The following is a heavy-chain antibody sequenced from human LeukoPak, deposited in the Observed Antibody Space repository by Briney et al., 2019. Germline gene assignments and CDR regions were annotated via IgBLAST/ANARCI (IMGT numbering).Heavy chain of an antibody. Sequence: GGSLRLSFAASGFTVSSNYMSWVRQAPGKGLEWVANMDQDGSDKNYVGAVKGRFTISRDDAKNSLYLQMNSLRAEDTAVYYCARESTSERPGCWGQGTLVTVSS. J-gene: IGHJ4*02. CDR3: ARESTSERPGC. D-gene: IGHD5/OR15-5a*01. V-gene: IGHV3-7*01. CDR1: GFTVSSNY. CDR2: MDQDGSDK.